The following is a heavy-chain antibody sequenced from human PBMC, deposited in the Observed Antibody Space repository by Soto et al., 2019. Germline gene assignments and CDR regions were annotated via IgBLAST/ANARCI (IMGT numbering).Heavy chain of an antibody. Sequence: QVQLVQSGAEVKKPGSSVKVSCKASGGTFSSYGISWVRQAPGQGLEWMGGIIPIFGTPNYAQKFQGRVTITADESTSTAYVELTSLRSEDTAVYYCARDTGIEAAGTVMDVCGQGTTVTVSS. J-gene: IGHJ6*02. CDR3: ARDTGIEAAGTVMDV. CDR1: GGTFSSYG. V-gene: IGHV1-69*01. CDR2: IIPIFGTP. D-gene: IGHD6-13*01.